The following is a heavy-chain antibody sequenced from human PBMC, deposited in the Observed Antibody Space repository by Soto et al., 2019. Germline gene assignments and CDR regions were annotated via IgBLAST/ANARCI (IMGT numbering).Heavy chain of an antibody. CDR1: GGSISSSNW. CDR2: IYHSGST. J-gene: IGHJ5*02. CDR3: ARDRRQWLVLRAWFDP. V-gene: IGHV4-4*02. Sequence: QVQLQESGPGLVKPSGTLSLTCAVSGGSISSSNWWSWVRQPPGKGLEWIGEIYHSGSTNYNPSLKSRVPISVDKSKNQFSLKLSSVTAADTAVYYCARDRRQWLVLRAWFDPWGQGTLVTVSS. D-gene: IGHD6-19*01.